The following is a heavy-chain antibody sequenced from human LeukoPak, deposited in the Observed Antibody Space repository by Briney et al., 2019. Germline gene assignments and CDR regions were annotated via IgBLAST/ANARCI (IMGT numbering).Heavy chain of an antibody. D-gene: IGHD1-1*01. J-gene: IGHJ4*02. CDR3: VRNPSGSGFAFDS. Sequence: GGSLRLSCAASGFIFSNDAMHWVRQAPGKGLEWVAFIWFDGSNKHYADSVKGRFTISRDNSEDTLYLQMNSLRAEDTAVYYCVRNPSGSGFAFDSWGQGALVTVSS. CDR2: IWFDGSNK. CDR1: GFIFSNDA. V-gene: IGHV3-33*01.